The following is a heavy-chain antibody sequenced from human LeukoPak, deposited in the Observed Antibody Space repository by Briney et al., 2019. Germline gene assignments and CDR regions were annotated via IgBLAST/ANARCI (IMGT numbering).Heavy chain of an antibody. D-gene: IGHD1-20*01. Sequence: GGSLRLSCAASGFTFSSYAMSWVRQAPGKGLEWVSAISGSGGSTYYADSVKGRFTISRDNSKNTLYLQMNSLRAEDTAVYFCAKVKWKLIGYFDYWGQGTLVTVSS. CDR2: ISGSGGST. V-gene: IGHV3-23*01. CDR3: AKVKWKLIGYFDY. J-gene: IGHJ4*02. CDR1: GFTFSSYA.